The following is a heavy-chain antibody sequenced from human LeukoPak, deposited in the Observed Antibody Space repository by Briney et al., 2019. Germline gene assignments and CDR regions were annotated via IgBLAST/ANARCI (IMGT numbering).Heavy chain of an antibody. V-gene: IGHV3-9*01. D-gene: IGHD2-21*02. CDR3: ARDPGIVVVTGINDY. CDR2: ISWNSGSI. Sequence: GGSLRLSCAASGFTFDDYAMHWVRQAPGKGLEWVSGISWNSGSIGYADSVKGRFTISRDNAKNTLYLQMNSLRAEDTAVYYCARDPGIVVVTGINDYWGQGTLVTVSS. CDR1: GFTFDDYA. J-gene: IGHJ4*02.